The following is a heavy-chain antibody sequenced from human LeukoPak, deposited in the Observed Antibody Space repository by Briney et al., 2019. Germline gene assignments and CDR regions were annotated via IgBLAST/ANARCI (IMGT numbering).Heavy chain of an antibody. Sequence: SETRSLTCAVSGYFISSGYFWGWIRQPPGKGLEWIGSIYHSGPTFYNPSHKSRVTISVDLSKNQFSLRLSSVTSADTAVYYCARPPDYSDYGAAFTYWGQGTLVTVSS. D-gene: IGHD4-11*01. V-gene: IGHV4-38-2*01. CDR3: ARPPDYSDYGAAFTY. CDR2: IYHSGPT. CDR1: GYFISSGYF. J-gene: IGHJ4*02.